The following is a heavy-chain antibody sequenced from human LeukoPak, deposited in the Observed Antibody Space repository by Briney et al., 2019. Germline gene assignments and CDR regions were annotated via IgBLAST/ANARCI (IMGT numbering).Heavy chain of an antibody. Sequence: GGSLRLSCAASGFTFGPYTMNWVRQAPGKGLEWVSYISSSSDTIYYADSVKGRFTISRDNAKNSLYLQMNSLRAEDTAVYYCAGSTIYYYDSSGYGWDYWGQGTPVTVSS. D-gene: IGHD3-22*01. V-gene: IGHV3-48*04. CDR2: ISSSSDTI. CDR1: GFTFGPYT. CDR3: AGSTIYYYDSSGYGWDY. J-gene: IGHJ4*02.